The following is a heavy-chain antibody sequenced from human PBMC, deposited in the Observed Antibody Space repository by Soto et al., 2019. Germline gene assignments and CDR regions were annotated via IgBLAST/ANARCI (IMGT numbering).Heavy chain of an antibody. V-gene: IGHV5-51*01. CDR2: IYPEDSDT. D-gene: IGHD6-13*01. CDR1: GCTLTNRL. J-gene: IGHJ1*01. Sequence: WESLKIPCIASGCTLTNRLIGWVRHMPGKGLDWMAIIYPEDSDTRHSPSFEGQVTISADKSISTAYVQWTSLKSSDTDVYYCTSVAAGCSSWFTEFESWDQGTPVTVSS. CDR3: TSVAAGCSSWFTEFES.